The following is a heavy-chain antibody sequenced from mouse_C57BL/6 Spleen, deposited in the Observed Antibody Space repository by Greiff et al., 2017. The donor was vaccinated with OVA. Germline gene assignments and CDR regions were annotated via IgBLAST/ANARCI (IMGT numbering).Heavy chain of an antibody. CDR1: GYTFTSYW. D-gene: IGHD3-2*02. V-gene: IGHV1-55*01. CDR3: ARPQTAQATAWFAY. J-gene: IGHJ3*01. CDR2: IYPGSGST. Sequence: QLQQPGAELVKPGASVKMSCKASGYTFTSYWITWVKQRPGQGLEWIGDIYPGSGSTNYNEKFKSKATLTVDTSSSTAYMQLSSLTSEDSAVYYCARPQTAQATAWFAYWGQGTLVTVSA.